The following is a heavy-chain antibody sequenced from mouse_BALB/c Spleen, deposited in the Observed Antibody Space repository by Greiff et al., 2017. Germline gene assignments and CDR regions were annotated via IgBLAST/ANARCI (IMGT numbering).Heavy chain of an antibody. V-gene: IGHV3-2*02. CDR3: ARKGNRDWFAY. J-gene: IGHJ3*01. CDR1: GYSITSDYA. Sequence: EVKLQESGPGLVKPSQSLSLTCTVTGYSITSDYAWNWIRQFPGNKLEWMGYISYSGSTSYNPSLKSRISITRDTSKNQFFLQLNSVTTEDTATYYCARKGNRDWFAYWGQGTLVTVSA. CDR2: ISYSGST.